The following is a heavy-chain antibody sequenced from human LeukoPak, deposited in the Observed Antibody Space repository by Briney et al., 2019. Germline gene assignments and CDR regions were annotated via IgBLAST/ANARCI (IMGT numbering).Heavy chain of an antibody. V-gene: IGHV3-30*02. Sequence: PGGSLRLSCAASGFTFSDYNMRWIRQAPGQGLERVTFIRIDGSNKYYADSVKGRLTISRDNSNNTLNLHMNSLRAEDTAVYYCAKDPTHYRVWDYYETIGLSYWGQGTLVTVSS. D-gene: IGHD3-22*01. CDR3: AKDPTHYRVWDYYETIGLSY. CDR2: IRIDGSNK. J-gene: IGHJ4*02. CDR1: GFTFSDYN.